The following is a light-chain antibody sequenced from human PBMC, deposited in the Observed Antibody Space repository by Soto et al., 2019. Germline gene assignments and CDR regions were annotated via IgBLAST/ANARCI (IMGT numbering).Light chain of an antibody. CDR3: QQYSSPST. J-gene: IGKJ1*01. CDR1: QSISSW. CDR2: KAS. Sequence: DIQMTQSPSTLSASVGDRVTITCRASQSISSWLAWYQQKPGKAPKLLIYKASSLESGVPSRFSGSGSGTEFTLTIYSLQPDDFATYYCQQYSSPSTFGQGTEIEIK. V-gene: IGKV1-5*03.